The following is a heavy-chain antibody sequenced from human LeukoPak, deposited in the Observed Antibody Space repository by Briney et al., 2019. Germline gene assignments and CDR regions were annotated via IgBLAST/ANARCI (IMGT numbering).Heavy chain of an antibody. V-gene: IGHV3-7*01. J-gene: IGHJ4*02. CDR1: GFTLSSYW. D-gene: IGHD3-22*01. Sequence: GGSLRLSCAASGFTLSSYWMSWVRQAPGKGLEWVANIKQDGSEKYYVDSVKGRFTISRDNAKNSLYLQMNSLRAEDTAVYYCARDPDYYDSSGYYSQGFGDYWGQGTLVTVSS. CDR2: IKQDGSEK. CDR3: ARDPDYYDSSGYYSQGFGDY.